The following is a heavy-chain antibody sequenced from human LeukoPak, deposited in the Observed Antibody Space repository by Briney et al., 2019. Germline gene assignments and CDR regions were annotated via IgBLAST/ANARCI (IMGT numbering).Heavy chain of an antibody. J-gene: IGHJ5*02. CDR2: INPTSGGT. V-gene: IGHV1-2*02. D-gene: IGHD2-8*01. CDR3: ARDSTFRCVNGVYLFDP. Sequence: ASVKVSCKASGYTFTNYYIHWVRQAPGQGLEWMGWINPTSGGTSYAQKFQGRVTMTRDTSSSTAYMELGRLRSDDTAVYYCARDSTFRCVNGVYLFDPWGQGTLVTVSS. CDR1: GYTFTNYY.